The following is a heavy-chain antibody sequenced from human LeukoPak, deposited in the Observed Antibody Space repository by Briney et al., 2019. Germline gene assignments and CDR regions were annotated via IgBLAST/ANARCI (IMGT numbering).Heavy chain of an antibody. CDR3: ANDPRPLYSAPQKEGY. Sequence: RGSLRLSCAASGFTFSSYAMSCVREALGKRLGWVSAISGSGGSTYYADSVKGRFTISRDNSKNTLYLQMNSLRAEDTAVYYCANDPRPLYSAPQKEGYWGQGTLVTVSS. D-gene: IGHD2-21*01. V-gene: IGHV3-23*01. CDR1: GFTFSSYA. CDR2: ISGSGGST. J-gene: IGHJ4*02.